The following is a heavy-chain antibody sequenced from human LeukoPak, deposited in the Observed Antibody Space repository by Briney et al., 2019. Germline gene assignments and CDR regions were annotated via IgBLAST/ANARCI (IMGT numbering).Heavy chain of an antibody. CDR2: VSSSGNII. CDR3: ARGQWQFDL. Sequence: GGSLRLSCAASGFILSDYDINWVRQAPGKGLEWVSYVSSSGNIIYYADSVKGRFTISRDNAKNSLYLQMSSLRADDTAVYYCARGQWQFDLWGQGTLATVSS. CDR1: GFILSDYD. D-gene: IGHD6-19*01. V-gene: IGHV3-48*03. J-gene: IGHJ5*02.